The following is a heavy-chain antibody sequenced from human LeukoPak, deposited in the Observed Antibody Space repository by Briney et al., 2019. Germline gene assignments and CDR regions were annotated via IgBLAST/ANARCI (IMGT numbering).Heavy chain of an antibody. D-gene: IGHD3-22*01. J-gene: IGHJ3*02. CDR3: ARTDRSGLHVFDT. CDR1: GFTFSDHY. V-gene: IGHV3-72*01. CDR2: SRDKTNSYTT. Sequence: PGGSLRLSCLVSGFTFSDHYVEWVRQAPGKGLEWVGRSRDKTNSYTTEYAASVKGRFTISRDDSKNSLYLQVNSLKIEDTAVYYCARTDRSGLHVFDTWGQGTKVTVSS.